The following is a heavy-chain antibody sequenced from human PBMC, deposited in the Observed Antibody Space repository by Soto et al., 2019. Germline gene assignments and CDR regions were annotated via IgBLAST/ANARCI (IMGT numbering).Heavy chain of an antibody. Sequence: GGSLRLSCAASGFTFSSYAVHWVRQAPGKGLEWVAVISYDGSNKYYADSVKGRFTISRDNSKNTLYLQMNSLRAEDTAVYYCARDLGWLDPYYGMDVWGQGTTVTVSS. J-gene: IGHJ6*02. D-gene: IGHD6-19*01. CDR1: GFTFSSYA. CDR2: ISYDGSNK. V-gene: IGHV3-30-3*01. CDR3: ARDLGWLDPYYGMDV.